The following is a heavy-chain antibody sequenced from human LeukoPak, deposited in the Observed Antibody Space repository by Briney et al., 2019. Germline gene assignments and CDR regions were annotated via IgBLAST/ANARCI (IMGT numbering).Heavy chain of an antibody. V-gene: IGHV4-38-2*01. CDR2: FYRGGST. D-gene: IGHD2-2*01. J-gene: IGHJ3*02. Sequence: SETLSLTCGVSGYSISGGSYWGWIRQPPGKGLEWIGIFYRGGSTYYNPSLKSRVTISVDTSKNQFSLKLSSVTAADTAVYYCATLTHIVVVPTSLHGAFDIWGQGTMVTVSS. CDR1: GYSISGGSY. CDR3: ATLTHIVVVPTSLHGAFDI.